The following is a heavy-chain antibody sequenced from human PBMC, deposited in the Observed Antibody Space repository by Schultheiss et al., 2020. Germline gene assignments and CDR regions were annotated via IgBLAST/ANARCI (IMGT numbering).Heavy chain of an antibody. CDR3: ARVRNSFYDILTGYSAEFDY. Sequence: SETLSLTCAVYGGSFSGYYWGWIRQPPGKGLEWIGSFYYSGSTYYNPSLKSRVTVSIDTSKNQFSLKLRSVTATDTAIYYCARVRNSFYDILTGYSAEFDYWGQGTLVTVSS. J-gene: IGHJ4*02. CDR1: GGSFSGYY. V-gene: IGHV4-39*01. D-gene: IGHD3-9*01. CDR2: FYYSGST.